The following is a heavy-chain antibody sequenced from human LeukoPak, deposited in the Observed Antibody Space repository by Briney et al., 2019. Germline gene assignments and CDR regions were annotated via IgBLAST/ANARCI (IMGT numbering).Heavy chain of an antibody. Sequence: ASVKVSCKASGYTFTGYYMHWVRQAPGQGLEWMGWISTYNGNTNYAQKLQGRVTLTTDTSTSTAYMELRSLRSDDTAVFYCARLTYKYSSSWVVVDAFDIWGQGTMVTVSS. CDR2: ISTYNGNT. CDR3: ARLTYKYSSSWVVVDAFDI. CDR1: GYTFTGYY. D-gene: IGHD6-6*01. J-gene: IGHJ3*02. V-gene: IGHV1-18*04.